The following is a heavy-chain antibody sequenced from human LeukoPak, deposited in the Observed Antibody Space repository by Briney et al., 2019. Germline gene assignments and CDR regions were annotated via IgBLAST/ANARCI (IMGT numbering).Heavy chain of an antibody. J-gene: IGHJ4*02. V-gene: IGHV3-23*01. CDR2: TSSSDAGT. D-gene: IGHD6-13*01. CDR3: ARAPAIAAPTH. Sequence: PGGSLRLSCAAFGFPLSSYAMSWVRQAPGKGLEWVSATSSSDAGTYHADSVRGRFTISRDNSKNTLYLQMNSLRAEDTAVYYCARAPAIAAPTHWGQGTLVTVSS. CDR1: GFPLSSYA.